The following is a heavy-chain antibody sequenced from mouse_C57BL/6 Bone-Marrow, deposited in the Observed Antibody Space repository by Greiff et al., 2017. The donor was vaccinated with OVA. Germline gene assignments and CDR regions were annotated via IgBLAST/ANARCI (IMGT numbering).Heavy chain of an antibody. CDR3: TTPYGILLAY. V-gene: IGHV14-4*01. D-gene: IGHD2-1*01. J-gene: IGHJ3*01. CDR2: IDPENGDT. CDR1: GFNIKDDY. Sequence: EVQLQESGAELVRPGASVKLSCTASGFNIKDDYMHWVKQRPEQGLEWIGWIDPENGDTEYASKFQGKATITADTSSNTAYLQLSTLASEDTAVYYCTTPYGILLAYWGQGTLVTVSA.